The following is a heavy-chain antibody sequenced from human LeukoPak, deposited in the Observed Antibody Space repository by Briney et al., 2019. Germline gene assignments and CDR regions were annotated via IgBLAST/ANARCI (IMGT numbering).Heavy chain of an antibody. CDR2: IYYSGST. V-gene: IGHV4-59*01. Sequence: SETLSLTCTVSGGSISSYYWSWIRQPPGKGLEWIGYIYYSGSTNYNPSLKSRVTISVGTSKNQFSLKLSSVTAADTAVYYCARSGYSYGADAFDIWGQGTMVTVSS. D-gene: IGHD5-18*01. J-gene: IGHJ3*02. CDR1: GGSISSYY. CDR3: ARSGYSYGADAFDI.